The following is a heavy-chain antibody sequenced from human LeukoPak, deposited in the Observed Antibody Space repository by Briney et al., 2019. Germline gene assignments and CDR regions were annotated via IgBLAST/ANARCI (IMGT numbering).Heavy chain of an antibody. V-gene: IGHV4-39*01. CDR1: GGSISSSNYY. Sequence: PSETLSLTCTVSGGSISSSNYYWGWIRQPPGKGLEWIGGIYYSGSTYYNPSLKSRVTISVDTSKNQFSLKLGSVTAADTAVYYCAQGAVAGSRRGIDYWGQGTLVTVSS. J-gene: IGHJ4*02. CDR3: AQGAVAGSRRGIDY. D-gene: IGHD6-19*01. CDR2: IYYSGST.